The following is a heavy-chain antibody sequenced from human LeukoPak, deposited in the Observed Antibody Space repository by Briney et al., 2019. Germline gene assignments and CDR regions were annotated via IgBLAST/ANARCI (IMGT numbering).Heavy chain of an antibody. D-gene: IGHD6-19*01. Sequence: GGSLRLSCAASGFTFSSYSLTWVRQAPGKGLEWVANIKPDGSEKYYVDSLKGRFTISRDNAENSLYLQMNSLRAEDTAVYYCARAAVAGQGDVWGQGTTVTVSS. J-gene: IGHJ6*02. CDR3: ARAAVAGQGDV. CDR2: IKPDGSEK. CDR1: GFTFSSYS. V-gene: IGHV3-7*04.